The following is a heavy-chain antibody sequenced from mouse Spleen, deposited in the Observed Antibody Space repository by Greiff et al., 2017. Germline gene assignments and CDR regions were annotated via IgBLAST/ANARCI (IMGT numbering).Heavy chain of an antibody. Sequence: QVQLQQPGAELVQPGASVKLSCKASGYTFTSYWMHWVKQRPGQGLEWIGMIHPNSGSTNYNEKFKSKATLTVDKSSSTAYMQLSSRTSEDSAVYDCPYDYEGWYCDVWGAETTVTVAT. J-gene: IGHJ1*01. CDR1: GYTFTSYW. V-gene: IGHV1-64*01. CDR3: PYDYEGWYCDV. D-gene: IGHD2-4*01. CDR2: IHPNSGST.